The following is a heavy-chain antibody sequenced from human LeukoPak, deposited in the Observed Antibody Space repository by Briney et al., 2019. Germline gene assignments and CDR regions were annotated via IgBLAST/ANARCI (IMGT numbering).Heavy chain of an antibody. CDR2: IIPIFGTA. Sequence: SVKVSCKASGGTFSSYAISWVRQAPGQGLEWMGGIIPIFGTANYAQKFQGRVTITADESTSTAYMELSSLRSEDTAVYYCARRSERGYSGYGFDYWGQGTLVTASS. D-gene: IGHD5-12*01. J-gene: IGHJ4*02. CDR3: ARRSERGYSGYGFDY. CDR1: GGTFSSYA. V-gene: IGHV1-69*01.